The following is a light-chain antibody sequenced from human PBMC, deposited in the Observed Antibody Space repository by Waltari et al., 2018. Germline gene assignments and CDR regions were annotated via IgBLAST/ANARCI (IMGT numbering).Light chain of an antibody. CDR1: ALPKQY. CDR2: KDT. CDR3: QSSDSTTTYDI. V-gene: IGLV3-25*03. Sequence: SYELTQPPSVAVSPGQTARNTCSGDALPKQYAYWYQQKSGQAPGLWISKDTERPSGIPERFSGSSSGTTVTLTSSGVQAEDEADYYCQSSDSTTTYDIFGGGTRLTVL. J-gene: IGLJ2*01.